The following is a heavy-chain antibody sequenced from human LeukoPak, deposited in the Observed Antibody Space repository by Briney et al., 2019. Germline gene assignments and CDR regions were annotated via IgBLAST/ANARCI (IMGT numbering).Heavy chain of an antibody. Sequence: PSETLSLTCAVYGGSFSGYYWSWIRQPPGKGLEWIGEINRSGSTNYNPSLKSRVTISVDTSKNQFSLKLSSVTAADTAVYYCARDPYSGNYGNYYYYYMDVWGKGTTVTISS. V-gene: IGHV4-34*01. D-gene: IGHD1-26*01. CDR3: ARDPYSGNYGNYYYYYMDV. CDR1: GGSFSGYY. J-gene: IGHJ6*03. CDR2: INRSGST.